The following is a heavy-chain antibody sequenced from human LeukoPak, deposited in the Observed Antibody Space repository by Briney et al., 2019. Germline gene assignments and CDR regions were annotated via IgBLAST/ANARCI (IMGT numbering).Heavy chain of an antibody. J-gene: IGHJ4*02. CDR1: GYTFTSYA. CDR2: INAGNGNT. CDR3: ARDSDYDFWSGYYTGFPLGY. D-gene: IGHD3-3*01. Sequence: ASVTVSCKASGYTFTSYAMHWVRQAPGQRLEWMGWINAGNGNTKYSQKFQGRVTITRDTSASTAYMELSSLRSEDTAVYYCARDSDYDFWSGYYTGFPLGYWGQGTLVTVSS. V-gene: IGHV1-3*01.